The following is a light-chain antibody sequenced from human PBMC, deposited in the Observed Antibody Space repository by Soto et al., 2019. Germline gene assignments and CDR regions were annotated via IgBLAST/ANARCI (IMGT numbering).Light chain of an antibody. J-gene: IGLJ1*01. CDR3: SSYTSASTYV. CDR1: SSDVGAYNY. CDR2: DVS. V-gene: IGLV2-14*01. Sequence: QSALTQPASVSGSPGQSITISCTGTSSDVGAYNYVSWYQQYPGKAPKLMIYDVSDRPSGVSNRFSGSKSCNTASLTISGLQAEDEADYYCSSYTSASTYVFGAGTKLTVL.